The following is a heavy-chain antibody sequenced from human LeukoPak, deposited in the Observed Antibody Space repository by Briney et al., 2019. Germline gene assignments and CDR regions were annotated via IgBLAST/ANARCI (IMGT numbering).Heavy chain of an antibody. CDR1: GFTFNNYG. D-gene: IGHD3-22*01. CDR3: AKASAMIVVVSKHFDY. J-gene: IGHJ4*02. Sequence: GGSLRLSCAVSGFTFNNYGMTWVRQAPGKGLEWVSTISGSGGATYYADSVKGRFTISRDNSKNTLYLQMNSLRAEDTAVYYCAKASAMIVVVSKHFDYWGQGTLVTVSS. CDR2: ISGSGGAT. V-gene: IGHV3-23*01.